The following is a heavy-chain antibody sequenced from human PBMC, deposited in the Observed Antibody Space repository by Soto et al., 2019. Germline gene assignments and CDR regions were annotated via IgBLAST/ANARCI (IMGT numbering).Heavy chain of an antibody. J-gene: IGHJ4*01. V-gene: IGHV4-38-2*01. CDR2: IYHSGST. CDR3: ARVAYTNGWIFDY. CDR1: GYSTSNGYD. D-gene: IGHD6-19*01. Sequence: FETLSLSCGVSGYSTSNGYDWGWNRQPRGKGLEWSGNIYHSGSTYYNPSRKSRVTISVDTSKNSLQLHMSSLRAEHPALYFCARVAYTNGWIFDYWGQGTLVTV.